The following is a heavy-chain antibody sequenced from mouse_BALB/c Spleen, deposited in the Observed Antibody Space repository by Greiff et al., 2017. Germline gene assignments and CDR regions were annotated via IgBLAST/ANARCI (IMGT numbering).Heavy chain of an antibody. CDR1: GYTFSSYW. CDR2: INPNNGGT. CDR3: ARRGDYYFDY. Sequence: VQLQQSGAELMKPGASVKISCKATGYTFSSYWMEWVKQRPGHGLEWIGGINPNNGGTSYNQKFKGKATLTVDKSSSTAYIELRSLTSEDSAVYYCARRGDYYFDYWGQGTTLTVSS. J-gene: IGHJ2*01. V-gene: IGHV1-18*01.